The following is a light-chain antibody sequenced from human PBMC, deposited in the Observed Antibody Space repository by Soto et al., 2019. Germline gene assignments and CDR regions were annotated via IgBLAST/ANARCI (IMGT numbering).Light chain of an antibody. Sequence: AIQLTQSPSSLSASVGDRVTITCRASQGISSALAWYQEKPGKAPHLLIYDASILQSGVPSRFSGSGSGTDFTLTISSLQPEDFATYYCQQFNSYLITFCQGTRLEIK. J-gene: IGKJ5*01. CDR3: QQFNSYLIT. V-gene: IGKV1-13*02. CDR1: QGISSA. CDR2: DAS.